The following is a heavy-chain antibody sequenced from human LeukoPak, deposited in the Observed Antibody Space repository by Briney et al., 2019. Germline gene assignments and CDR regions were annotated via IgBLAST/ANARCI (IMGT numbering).Heavy chain of an antibody. V-gene: IGHV4-59*01. CDR3: ASTRRDGYNYGLDY. CDR2: IYYSGST. D-gene: IGHD5-24*01. J-gene: IGHJ4*02. Sequence: PSETLSLTCTVSGGSISSSYCGWIRQPPGKGLGWLGYIYYSGSTNYNPSLKSRVTISVDTSKIQISLKLSSVTAADTAVYYCASTRRDGYNYGLDYWGQGTLVTVSS. CDR1: GGSISSSY.